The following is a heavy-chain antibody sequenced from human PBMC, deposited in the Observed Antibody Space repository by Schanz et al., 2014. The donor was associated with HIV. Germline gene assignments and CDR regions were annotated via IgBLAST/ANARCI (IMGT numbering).Heavy chain of an antibody. J-gene: IGHJ6*02. CDR3: AKGIMGATEYYYGMDV. CDR2: MSWNRRRI. V-gene: IGHV3-9*01. Sequence: EVQLLESGGGLVKPGGSLRLSCTASGFPFNHHALMWVRQSPGKGLEWVSGMSWNRRRIGYGDAVKGRFTISRDNANNFVYLEMNGLRVEDTALYYCAKGIMGATEYYYGMDVWGQGTMVTVSS. D-gene: IGHD1-26*01. CDR1: GFPFNHHA.